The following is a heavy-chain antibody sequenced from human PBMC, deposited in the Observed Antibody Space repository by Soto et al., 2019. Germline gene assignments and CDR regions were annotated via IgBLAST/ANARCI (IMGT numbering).Heavy chain of an antibody. V-gene: IGHV5-51*01. CDR3: ARGGDALTTMFGVVTPHSNWFDP. CDR1: GYSFTSYW. CDR2: IYPGDSDT. J-gene: IGHJ5*02. D-gene: IGHD3-3*01. Sequence: GSLKISCKGSGYSFTSYWIGWVRQMPGKGLEWMGIIYPGDSDTRYSPSFQGQVTISADKSISTAYLQWSSLKASDTAMYYCARGGDALTTMFGVVTPHSNWFDPWGQATLVTVSS.